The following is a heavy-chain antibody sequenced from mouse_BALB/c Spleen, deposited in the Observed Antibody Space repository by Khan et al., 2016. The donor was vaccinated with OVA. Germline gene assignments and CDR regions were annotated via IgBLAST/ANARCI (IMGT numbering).Heavy chain of an antibody. D-gene: IGHD2-2*01. J-gene: IGHJ3*01. CDR1: GYTFSSYW. CDR3: GRGGYGGFAY. Sequence: QMQLEESGGDLMKPGASVKISCKATGYTFSSYWIEWVKQRPGHGLEWIGQIFPGSVSTTYNEKFKGQATFTADTSSNTAYMQLSSLTSEDSAVYYCGRGGYGGFAYWGQGTLVTVSA. V-gene: IGHV1-9*01. CDR2: IFPGSVST.